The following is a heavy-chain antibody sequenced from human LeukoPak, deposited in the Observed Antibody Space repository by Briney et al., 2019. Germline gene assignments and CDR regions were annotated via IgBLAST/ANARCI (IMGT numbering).Heavy chain of an antibody. J-gene: IGHJ4*02. CDR2: ISAYNGNT. CDR1: GYTFTSYG. Sequence: ASVKVSCKASGYTFTSYGIIWVRQAPGQGLEWMGWISAYNGNTNYAQTLQGRGTMTTDTYTSTAYMELRSLRSDDTAVYYCASGDDYGDYFPSFDYWGQGTLVTVSS. CDR3: ASGDDYGDYFPSFDY. V-gene: IGHV1-18*01. D-gene: IGHD4-17*01.